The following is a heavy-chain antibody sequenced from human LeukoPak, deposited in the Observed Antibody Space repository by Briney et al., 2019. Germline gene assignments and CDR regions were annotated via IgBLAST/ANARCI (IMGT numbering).Heavy chain of an antibody. CDR1: GYTFTDYY. CDR2: INPNSGGT. Sequence: ASVKVSCKASGYTFTDYYFHWVRQAPGQGLEWMARINPNSGGTNYAQKFRGRVSMTLDTSISTAYMELNSLRSDDTAVYYCGTDNMGPTGLGHWGQGTPVTVSS. CDR3: GTDNMGPTGLGH. J-gene: IGHJ5*02. V-gene: IGHV1-2*02. D-gene: IGHD1-26*01.